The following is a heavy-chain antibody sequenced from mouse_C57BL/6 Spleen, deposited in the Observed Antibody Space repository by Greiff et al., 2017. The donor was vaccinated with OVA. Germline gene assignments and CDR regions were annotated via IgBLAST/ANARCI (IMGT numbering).Heavy chain of an antibody. CDR3: AIECSSWFAY. CDR2: IYPGSGST. J-gene: IGHJ3*01. Sequence: QVQLQQPGAELVKPGASVKMSCKASGYTFTSYWITWVKQRPGQGLEWIGDIYPGSGSTNYNEKFKSKATLTVDPSSSTAYMQLSSLTSEFSAVSYCAIECSSWFAYWGHGPLVTVSA. V-gene: IGHV1-55*01. CDR1: GYTFTSYW.